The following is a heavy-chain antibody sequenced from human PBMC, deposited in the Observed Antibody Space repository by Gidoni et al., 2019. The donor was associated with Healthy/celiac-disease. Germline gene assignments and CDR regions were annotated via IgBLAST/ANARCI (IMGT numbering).Heavy chain of an antibody. CDR3: AKDIGSGSSEGYYGMDV. V-gene: IGHV3-9*01. Sequence: EVQLVESGGGLVQPGRSLRLSCAASGFTFDAYAMHWVRQAPGKGLEVVSGISWNSGSIGYADSVKGRFTISRDNAKNSLYLQMNSLRAEDTALYYCAKDIGSGSSEGYYGMDVWGQGTTVTVSS. J-gene: IGHJ6*02. CDR1: GFTFDAYA. CDR2: ISWNSGSI. D-gene: IGHD1-26*01.